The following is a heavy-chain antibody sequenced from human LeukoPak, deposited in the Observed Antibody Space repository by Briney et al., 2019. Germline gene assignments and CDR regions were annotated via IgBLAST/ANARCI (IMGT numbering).Heavy chain of an antibody. V-gene: IGHV4-59*12. J-gene: IGHJ4*02. Sequence: SETLSLTCTVSGGSISSDYWNWIRQPPGKGLEWIGYMYYSGSTNYNPSLKSRVTISVDTSKNQFSLKLSSVTAADTAVFYCAREGYTSSWYSGYYYFDYWGQGTLVIVSS. CDR3: AREGYTSSWYSGYYYFDY. CDR1: GGSISSDY. D-gene: IGHD6-13*01. CDR2: MYYSGST.